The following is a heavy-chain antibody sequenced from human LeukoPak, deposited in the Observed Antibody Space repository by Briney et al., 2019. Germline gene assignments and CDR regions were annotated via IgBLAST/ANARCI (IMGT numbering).Heavy chain of an antibody. CDR2: IYWNDDK. CDR3: AREYDFWSGYHNWFDP. Sequence: SGPTLVNPTQTLTLTCTFSGFSLSTSGVGVGWIRQPPGKALEWLALIYWNDDKRYSPSLKSRLTITKGTSKNQVVLTMTNMDPADTATYYCAREYDFWSGYHNWFDPWGQGTLVTVSS. CDR1: GFSLSTSGVG. V-gene: IGHV2-5*01. J-gene: IGHJ5*02. D-gene: IGHD3-3*01.